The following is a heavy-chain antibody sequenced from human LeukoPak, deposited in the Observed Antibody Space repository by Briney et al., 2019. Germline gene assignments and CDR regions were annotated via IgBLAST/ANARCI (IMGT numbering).Heavy chain of an antibody. J-gene: IGHJ4*02. Sequence: SETLSLTCAVYGGSFSGYYWSWIRQPPGKGLEWIGEINHSGSTNYNPSLKSRVTISVDTSKNQFSLKLSSVTAADTAVYYCARGSGVVVTAISRYYFDYWDQGTLVTVSS. D-gene: IGHD2-21*02. CDR3: ARGSGVVVTAISRYYFDY. CDR2: INHSGST. V-gene: IGHV4-34*01. CDR1: GGSFSGYY.